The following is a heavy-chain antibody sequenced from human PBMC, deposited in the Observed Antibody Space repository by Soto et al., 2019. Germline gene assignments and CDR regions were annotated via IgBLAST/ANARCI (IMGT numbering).Heavy chain of an antibody. CDR2: LSESDDSA. Sequence: DVQLLESGGGLVQPGGSLRLSCAASGFTFSSYAMSWVRQAPGKGLEWVSVLSESDDSAYYADSVKGRFTISRDNSQKTLDQQMNSLRAEDTAVYYCAKDLVQYDSSGDYAAVCYFDQWGPGILVTVSS. CDR1: GFTFSSYA. D-gene: IGHD3-22*01. V-gene: IGHV3-23*01. CDR3: AKDLVQYDSSGDYAAVCYFDQ. J-gene: IGHJ4*02.